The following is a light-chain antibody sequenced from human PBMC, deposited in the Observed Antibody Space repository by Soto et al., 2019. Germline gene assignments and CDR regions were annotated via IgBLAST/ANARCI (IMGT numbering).Light chain of an antibody. V-gene: IGKV1-5*01. Sequence: DIQMTQSPSTLSASVGDRVTITCRASQSLTNRLAWYQQKPGKAPKVLIYDASSLESGAPSRFSGSGSGTEFILTISSLQPDDFATYCCQHYGGLWAFGQGTKVDIK. CDR2: DAS. CDR3: QHYGGLWA. J-gene: IGKJ1*01. CDR1: QSLTNR.